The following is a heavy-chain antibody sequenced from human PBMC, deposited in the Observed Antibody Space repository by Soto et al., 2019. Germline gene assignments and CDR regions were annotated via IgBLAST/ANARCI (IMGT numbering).Heavy chain of an antibody. J-gene: IGHJ3*02. CDR3: ARDRYYYGSGSSDDAFEI. CDR2: IWYDGSNK. V-gene: IGHV3-33*01. D-gene: IGHD3-10*01. Sequence: GGSLRLSCAASGFTFSSYGMHWVRQAPGKGLEWVAVIWYDGSNKYYADSVKGRFTISRDNSKNTLYLQMNSLRAEDTAVYYCARDRYYYGSGSSDDAFEIWGQGTMVTVSS. CDR1: GFTFSSYG.